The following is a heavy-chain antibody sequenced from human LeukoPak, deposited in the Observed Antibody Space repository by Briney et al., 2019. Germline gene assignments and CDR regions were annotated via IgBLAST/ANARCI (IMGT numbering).Heavy chain of an antibody. CDR3: AKHVRTSVWFFDS. CDR1: GFTFSSYA. CDR2: ISWSSLTT. V-gene: IGHV3-23*01. D-gene: IGHD6-19*01. J-gene: IGHJ4*02. Sequence: PGGSVRLSCAASGFTFSSYALSWVRQAPASGLEWVSLISWSSLTTEYADSVKGRFTVSRDNSKNTLSLQMNSLNADDTAVYYCAKHVRTSVWFFDSWGQGTLVTVSS.